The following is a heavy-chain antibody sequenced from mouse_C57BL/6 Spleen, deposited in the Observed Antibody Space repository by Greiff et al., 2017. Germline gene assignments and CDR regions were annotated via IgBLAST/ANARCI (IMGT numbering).Heavy chain of an antibody. D-gene: IGHD1-1*01. V-gene: IGHV3-6*01. Sequence: EVKLLESGPGLVKPSQSLSLTCSVTGYSITSGYYWNWIRQFPGNKLEWMGYISYDGSNNYNPSLKNRISITRDTSKNQFFLKLNSVTTEDTATYYCARVIPATYYFDYWGQGTTLTVSS. CDR2: ISYDGSN. CDR3: ARVIPATYYFDY. CDR1: GYSITSGYY. J-gene: IGHJ2*01.